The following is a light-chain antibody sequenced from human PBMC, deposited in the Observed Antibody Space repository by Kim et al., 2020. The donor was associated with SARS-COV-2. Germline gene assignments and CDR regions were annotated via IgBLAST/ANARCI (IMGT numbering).Light chain of an antibody. CDR1: QSISSW. J-gene: IGKJ1*01. V-gene: IGKV1-5*03. Sequence: SASVGDRVTITCRARQSISSWLAWYQQKPGKAPKLLIYKASSLESGVPSRFSGSGSGTEFTLTISSLQPDDFATYYCQQYNSYPTFGQGTKVDIK. CDR3: QQYNSYPT. CDR2: KAS.